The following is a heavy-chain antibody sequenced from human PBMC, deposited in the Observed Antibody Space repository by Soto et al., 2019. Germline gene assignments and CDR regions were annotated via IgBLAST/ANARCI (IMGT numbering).Heavy chain of an antibody. CDR3: AKGLLWFGEFGPHGFAF. J-gene: IGHJ3*01. V-gene: IGHV3-30*18. Sequence: QVLLVESGGGVVQPGRSLRLSCAASGFTFSSYAMHWVRQAPGKGLEWVAVISYDGSNKSYGDSVKGRFSISRDNSKNTLELQMNSLRAEDTAVYYCAKGLLWFGEFGPHGFAFWGQGTMVTVSS. D-gene: IGHD3-10*01. CDR1: GFTFSSYA. CDR2: ISYDGSNK.